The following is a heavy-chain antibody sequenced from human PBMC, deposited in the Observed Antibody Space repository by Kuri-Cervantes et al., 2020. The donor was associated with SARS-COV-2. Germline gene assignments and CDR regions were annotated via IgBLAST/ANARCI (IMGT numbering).Heavy chain of an antibody. Sequence: SGPTLVKPTGTLTLTCTVSGFSLTNPRLSVSWIRQPPGKALEWLAHIFSNDEKSYSTSLKSRLTISKDTSKSQVVLTMTNMDPVDTATYYCARITRDYYDSSVYYLDYWGQGTLVTVSS. CDR3: ARITRDYYDSSVYYLDY. V-gene: IGHV2-26*01. J-gene: IGHJ4*02. D-gene: IGHD3-22*01. CDR1: GFSLTNPRLS. CDR2: IFSNDEK.